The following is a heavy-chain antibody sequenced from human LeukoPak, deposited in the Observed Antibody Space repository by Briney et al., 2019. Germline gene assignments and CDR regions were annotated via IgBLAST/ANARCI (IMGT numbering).Heavy chain of an antibody. CDR1: GGSISSSSYY. CDR3: ARHGVVVAAKYGDYANDAFDI. J-gene: IGHJ3*02. V-gene: IGHV4-39*01. D-gene: IGHD2-15*01. Sequence: KPSETLSLTCTVSGGSISSSSYYWGWIRQPPGKGLEWIGSIYYSGSTYYNPSLKSRVTISVDTSKNQFSLKLSSVTAADTAVYYCARHGVVVAAKYGDYANDAFDIWGQGTMVTVSS. CDR2: IYYSGST.